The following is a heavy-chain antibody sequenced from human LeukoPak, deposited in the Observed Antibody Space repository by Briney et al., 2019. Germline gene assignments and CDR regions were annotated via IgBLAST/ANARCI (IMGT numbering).Heavy chain of an antibody. D-gene: IGHD5-12*01. Sequence: PSETLSLTCTVSGGSISSSSYYWGWIRQPPGKGLEWIGSIYYSGSTYYNPSLKSRVTISVDTSKNQFSLKLSSVTAADTAVYYCARLRSGYVEFDAFDNWGQGTMVTVSS. CDR2: IYYSGST. CDR1: GGSISSSSYY. V-gene: IGHV4-39*01. CDR3: ARLRSGYVEFDAFDN. J-gene: IGHJ3*02.